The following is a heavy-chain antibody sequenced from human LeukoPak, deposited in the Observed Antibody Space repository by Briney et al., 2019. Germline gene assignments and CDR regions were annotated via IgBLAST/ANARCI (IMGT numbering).Heavy chain of an antibody. Sequence: GGSLRLSCAASGFTFSSYDMHWVRQATGKGLEWVSAIGTAGDTYYPGSVKSRFTISRDNAKNTLYLQMNSLRAEDTAVYYCARGYYGQALDIWGQGTMVTVSS. CDR3: ARGYYGQALDI. D-gene: IGHD3-10*01. V-gene: IGHV3-13*04. CDR1: GFTFSSYD. CDR2: IGTAGDT. J-gene: IGHJ3*02.